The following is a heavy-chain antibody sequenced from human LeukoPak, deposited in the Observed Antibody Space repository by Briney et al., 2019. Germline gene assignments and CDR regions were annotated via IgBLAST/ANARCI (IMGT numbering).Heavy chain of an antibody. CDR2: IYYSGST. CDR3: ARYLGSSDAFDI. Sequence: SETPSLTCTVSGGSISSYYWSWIRQPPGKGLEWIGYIYYSGSTNYNPSLKSRVTISVDTSKNQFSLKLSSVTAADTAVYYCARYLGSSDAFDIWGQGTMVTVSS. V-gene: IGHV4-59*01. CDR1: GGSISSYY. D-gene: IGHD6-13*01. J-gene: IGHJ3*02.